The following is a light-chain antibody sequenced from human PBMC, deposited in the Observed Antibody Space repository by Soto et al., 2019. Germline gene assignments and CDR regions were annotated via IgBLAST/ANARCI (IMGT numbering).Light chain of an antibody. V-gene: IGLV1-40*01. CDR3: QSHDSSLSVLWV. J-gene: IGLJ3*02. Sequence: QSVLTQPPSVSGAPGQRVTISCTGSSSNIGAGYDVHWYQQLPGTAPKLLIYGNSNRPSGVPDRFSGSKSGTSASLAITGRQAEDEADYYCQSHDSSLSVLWVFGGGTKVTVL. CDR2: GNS. CDR1: SSNIGAGYD.